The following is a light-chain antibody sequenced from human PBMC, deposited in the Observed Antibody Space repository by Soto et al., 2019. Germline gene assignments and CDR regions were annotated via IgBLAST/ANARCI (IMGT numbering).Light chain of an antibody. CDR3: QSYDSSLSGSV. CDR1: SYNIGAGYD. Sequence: QSVLTQPPSVSGAPGQRVTISCTGSSYNIGAGYDVHWYQQLPGTAPKLLIYGNSNRPSGVPDRFSGSKSGTSASLAITGLQAEDEADYYCQSYDSSLSGSVFDGGTKLTVL. CDR2: GNS. V-gene: IGLV1-40*01. J-gene: IGLJ2*01.